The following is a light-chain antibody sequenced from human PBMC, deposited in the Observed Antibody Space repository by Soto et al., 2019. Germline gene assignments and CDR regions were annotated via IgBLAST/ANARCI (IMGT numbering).Light chain of an antibody. V-gene: IGKV1-5*03. Sequence: DIQMTQSPSTLSASVGERVTITCRASQSISSWLAWYQQKPGKAPKLLIYKASSLESGGPSRFSGSGSGTEFTLTISSLQPYDFATYYCQLSGTFGQGTKLEIK. CDR2: KAS. J-gene: IGKJ2*02. CDR3: QLSGT. CDR1: QSISSW.